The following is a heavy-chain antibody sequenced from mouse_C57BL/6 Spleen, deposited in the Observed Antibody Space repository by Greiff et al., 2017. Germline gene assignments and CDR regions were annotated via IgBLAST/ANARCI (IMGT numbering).Heavy chain of an antibody. V-gene: IGHV5-12*01. CDR2: ISNGGGST. Sequence: EVKLVESGGGLVQPGGSLKLSCAASGFTFSDYYMYWVRQTPEKRLEWVAYISNGGGSTYYPDTVKGRFTISRDNAKNTLYLQMSRLKSEDTAMYYCATAQAFAYWGQGTLVTVS. CDR1: GFTFSDYY. D-gene: IGHD3-2*02. CDR3: ATAQAFAY. J-gene: IGHJ3*01.